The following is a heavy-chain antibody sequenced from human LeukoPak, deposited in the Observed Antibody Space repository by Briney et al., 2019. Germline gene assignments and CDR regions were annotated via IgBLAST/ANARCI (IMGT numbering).Heavy chain of an antibody. CDR3: ARDAVVPAATGAFDI. CDR2: INSDGSST. Sequence: PGGSLRLSCAASGFTFSSYWMHWVRQAPGKGLVWVSRINSDGSSTSYADSVKGRFTISRDNSKNTLYLQMNSLRAEDTAVYSCARDAVVPAATGAFDIWGQGTTVTVSS. D-gene: IGHD2-2*01. V-gene: IGHV3-74*01. CDR1: GFTFSSYW. J-gene: IGHJ3*02.